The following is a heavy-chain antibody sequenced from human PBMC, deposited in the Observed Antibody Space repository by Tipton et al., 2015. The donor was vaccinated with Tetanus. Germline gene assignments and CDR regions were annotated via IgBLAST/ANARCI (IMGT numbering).Heavy chain of an antibody. J-gene: IGHJ5*02. Sequence: QLVQSGAEVKKPGASVKVPCKASGYTFTHYGVNWVRQAPGQGLEWMGWISPFNENVNYAEKFRGRLTMTTGRSTGTVSMDLRSLKSDDTAIYYCARGRGLGPHEYFEHWGQGTLVTVSS. V-gene: IGHV1-18*01. CDR1: GYTFTHYG. D-gene: IGHD3/OR15-3a*01. CDR2: ISPFNENV. CDR3: ARGRGLGPHEYFEH.